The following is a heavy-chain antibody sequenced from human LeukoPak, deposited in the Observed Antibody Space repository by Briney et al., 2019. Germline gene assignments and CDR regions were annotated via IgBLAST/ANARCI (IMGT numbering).Heavy chain of an antibody. CDR2: ISSSSSYI. D-gene: IGHD3-10*01. CDR1: GFAFSSYS. J-gene: IGHJ6*03. Sequence: GGSLRLSCAASGFAFSSYSMNWVRQAPGKGLEWVSSISSSSSYIYYADSVKGRFTISRDNAKNSLYLQMSSLRAEDTAVYYCARDRGYPSYMDVWGKGTTVTVSS. V-gene: IGHV3-21*01. CDR3: ARDRGYPSYMDV.